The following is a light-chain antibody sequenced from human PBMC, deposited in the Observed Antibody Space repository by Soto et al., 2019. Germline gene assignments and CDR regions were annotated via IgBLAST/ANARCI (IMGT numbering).Light chain of an antibody. V-gene: IGKV3-15*01. J-gene: IGKJ1*01. Sequence: EMVMTQSPATLSVSPGERATLSSSASQSINSNLAWYQQKPGQTPRLLIYGASTRATGIPARFSGSGSGTDFTLTISSLQSEDFAVYYCQQYNNWWTFGQGTKVEIK. CDR1: QSINSN. CDR3: QQYNNWWT. CDR2: GAS.